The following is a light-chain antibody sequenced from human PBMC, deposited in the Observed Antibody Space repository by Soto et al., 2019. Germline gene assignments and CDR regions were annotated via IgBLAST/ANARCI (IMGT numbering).Light chain of an antibody. Sequence: QSVLTQPASVSGSPGQSVTISCSGSSSDVGAYNYVSWYQRHPGKATKLMIYDVTNRPSGVSNRFSGSKSGNTASLTISGLQAEDEADYFCSSYTSSSTVVFGGGTKLTVL. CDR3: SSYTSSSTVV. CDR1: SSDVGAYNY. V-gene: IGLV2-14*01. CDR2: DVT. J-gene: IGLJ3*02.